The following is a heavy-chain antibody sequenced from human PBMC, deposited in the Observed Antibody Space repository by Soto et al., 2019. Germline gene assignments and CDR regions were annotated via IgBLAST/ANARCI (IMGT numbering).Heavy chain of an antibody. V-gene: IGHV3-49*03. CDR3: TRGGVTIFGVVTNLDV. J-gene: IGHJ6*02. CDR1: GFTFGDYA. Sequence: GGSLRLSCTASGFTFGDYAMSWFRQAPGKGLEWVGFIRSKAYGGTTEYAASVKGRFTISRDDSNSIAHLQMNSLKTEDAAVYYCTRGGVTIFGVVTNLDVWGQGTTVTVSS. CDR2: IRSKAYGGTT. D-gene: IGHD3-3*01.